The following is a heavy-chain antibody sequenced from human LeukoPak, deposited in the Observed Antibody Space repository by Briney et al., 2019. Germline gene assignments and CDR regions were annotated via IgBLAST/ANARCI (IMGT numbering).Heavy chain of an antibody. Sequence: GGSLRLSCAASGFIFSSYWMAWVRQAPGKGLEWVANIKEDGSEKNYVDSVKGRFTISRDNAKNSLYLQMNSLRAEDTAVYYCARYDYGDYEDYFYYMDVWGKGTAVSVSS. J-gene: IGHJ6*03. CDR3: ARYDYGDYEDYFYYMDV. CDR2: IKEDGSEK. V-gene: IGHV3-7*01. D-gene: IGHD4-17*01. CDR1: GFIFSSYW.